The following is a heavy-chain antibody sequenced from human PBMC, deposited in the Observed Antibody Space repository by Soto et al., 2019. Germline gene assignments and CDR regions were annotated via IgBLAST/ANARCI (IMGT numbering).Heavy chain of an antibody. Sequence: EVQLVESVGGLVQPGGSLKLSCAASGFTFSGSAMHWVRQASGKGLEWVGRIRSKPNNYATAYAASVQGRFTNSRDDSKNTAYLQMNSLKTEDTAVYYCTRHTSDYWGQGTLVTVSS. V-gene: IGHV3-73*01. CDR1: GFTFSGSA. CDR2: IRSKPNNYAT. J-gene: IGHJ4*02. CDR3: TRHTSDY.